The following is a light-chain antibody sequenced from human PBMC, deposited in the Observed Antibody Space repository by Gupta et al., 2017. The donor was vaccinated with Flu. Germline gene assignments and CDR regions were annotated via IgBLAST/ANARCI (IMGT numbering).Light chain of an antibody. J-gene: IGLJ1*01. CDR3: SSYTSSNTLQV. CDR2: EVN. Sequence: QSALTQPASVSGSPGQSITISCTGTISDVGGYDYVSWYQQHPGKAPKLMIYEVNYRPSGVSNRFSGSKSGNTASLTTSGFQAEDEADYYCSSYTSSNTLQVFGTGTRVTVL. V-gene: IGLV2-14*03. CDR1: ISDVGGYDY.